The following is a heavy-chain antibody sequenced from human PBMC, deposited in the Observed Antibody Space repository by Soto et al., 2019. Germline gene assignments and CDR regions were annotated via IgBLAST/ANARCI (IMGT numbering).Heavy chain of an antibody. V-gene: IGHV1-18*04. J-gene: IGHJ6*02. D-gene: IGHD2-2*01. Sequence: QVLLVQSGAEVKKPGASVKVSCKASGYTFTTYGINWVRQAPGQGLEWMGWVSPYNGDTTYAQKFQGRVTMTTDTSTRTAYMELRSLRSDDTAVDYGAREVGHMDVWGQGTTVTVSS. CDR1: GYTFTTYG. CDR3: AREVGHMDV. CDR2: VSPYNGDT.